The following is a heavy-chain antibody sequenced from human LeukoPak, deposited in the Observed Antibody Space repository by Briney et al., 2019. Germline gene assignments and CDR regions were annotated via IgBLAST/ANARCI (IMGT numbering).Heavy chain of an antibody. Sequence: ASVKVSCKVSGYTLTELSIHWVRQAPGKGLEWMGWINTNTGNPTYAQDFTGRFVFSLDISVSTAYLQISSLKADDTAVYYCARDLGVGYSDRTGFQIDYWGQGTLVTVSS. J-gene: IGHJ4*02. CDR2: INTNTGNP. CDR1: GYTLTELS. V-gene: IGHV7-4-1*02. D-gene: IGHD3-22*01. CDR3: ARDLGVGYSDRTGFQIDY.